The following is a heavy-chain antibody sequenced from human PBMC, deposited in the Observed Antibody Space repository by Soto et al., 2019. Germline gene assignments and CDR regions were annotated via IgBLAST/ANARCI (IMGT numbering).Heavy chain of an antibody. V-gene: IGHV1-3*05. CDR1: GYTFTSYA. D-gene: IGHD3-3*01. J-gene: IGHJ3*02. Sequence: QVQLVQSGAEDKKPGASVKVSCKASGYTFTSYAMHWVRQAPGQRLEWMGWINAGNGNTKYSQTFQGRVTITRDTSASAADMELSSLRSEDTAVYYCARDGDFWRGAFDIWGQGTMVTVSS. CDR3: ARDGDFWRGAFDI. CDR2: INAGNGNT.